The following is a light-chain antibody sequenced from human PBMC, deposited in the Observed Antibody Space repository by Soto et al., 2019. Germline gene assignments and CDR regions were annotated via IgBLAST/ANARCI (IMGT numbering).Light chain of an antibody. V-gene: IGKV3-20*01. CDR3: HSCETRRLT. J-gene: IGKJ4*01. CDR2: DKL. CDR1: QSVSSSF. Sequence: EIVLTQSPGTLSLSPGERATLSCRSSQSVSSSFLAWYQQKPGQAPRLLIYDKLTRATGVPNRFSGTGSVAQSSLTISGPQSEDISVYNTHSCETRRLTLGGGTKVDIK.